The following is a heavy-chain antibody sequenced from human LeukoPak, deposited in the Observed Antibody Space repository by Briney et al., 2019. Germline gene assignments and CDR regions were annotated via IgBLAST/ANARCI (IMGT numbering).Heavy chain of an antibody. Sequence: GGSLRLSCAASGFTFSSYSMNWVRQAPGKGLGWVSSISSSSSYIYYADSVKGRFTISRDNAKNSLYLQMNSLRAEDTAVYYCARSRGWWDRPRMYAFDIWGQGTMVTVSS. D-gene: IGHD2-15*01. CDR3: ARSRGWWDRPRMYAFDI. CDR1: GFTFSSYS. J-gene: IGHJ3*02. V-gene: IGHV3-21*01. CDR2: ISSSSSYI.